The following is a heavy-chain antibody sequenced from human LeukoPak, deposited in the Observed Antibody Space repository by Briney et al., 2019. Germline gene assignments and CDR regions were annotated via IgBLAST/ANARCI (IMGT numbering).Heavy chain of an antibody. J-gene: IGHJ4*02. CDR1: GDVVSSNSAA. Sequence: SQTHSLTCALSGDVVSSNSAAGHWIRQSPSRGLDWLGRTYYRSKLYNDYAVSVKSRITINPDTSKNQFSLQLNSVTPEDTAVYYCAKIVGVTIDVWGQGTLVTVSS. CDR2: TYYRSKLYN. D-gene: IGHD1-26*01. CDR3: AKIVGVTIDV. V-gene: IGHV6-1*01.